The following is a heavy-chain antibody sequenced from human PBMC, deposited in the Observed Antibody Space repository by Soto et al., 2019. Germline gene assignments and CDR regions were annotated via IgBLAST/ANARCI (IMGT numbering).Heavy chain of an antibody. CDR3: AKDTVPVATPWFDP. CDR1: GFTFSNYW. J-gene: IGHJ5*02. V-gene: IGHV3-23*01. Sequence: GESLKISCAASGFTFSNYWMHWVRQAPGKGPMWVSTLSGSGGSTYYADSVKGRFTISRDNSKNTLYLQMNGLRAEDTAVYYCAKDTVPVATPWFDPWGQGTLVTVSS. CDR2: LSGSGGST. D-gene: IGHD2-2*01.